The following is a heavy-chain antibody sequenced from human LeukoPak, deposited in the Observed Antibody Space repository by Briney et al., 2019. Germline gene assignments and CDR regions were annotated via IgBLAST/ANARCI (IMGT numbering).Heavy chain of an antibody. J-gene: IGHJ4*02. CDR2: IYGGDRT. V-gene: IGHV3-23*01. D-gene: IGHD4-23*01. Sequence: HPGGSLRLSCAASGFTFDDYGMSWVRQAPGKGLEWVSAIYGGDRTDYADFVKGRFTISRDRSKNTLYLQMNSLRIEDTAVYYCATLYGGQRADGYWGQGTLVTVSS. CDR1: GFTFDDYG. CDR3: ATLYGGQRADGY.